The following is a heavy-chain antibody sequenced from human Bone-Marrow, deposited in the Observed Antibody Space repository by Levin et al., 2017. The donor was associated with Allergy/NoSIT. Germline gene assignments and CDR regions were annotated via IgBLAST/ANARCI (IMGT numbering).Heavy chain of an antibody. V-gene: IGHV1-69*01. CDR1: GGTFSTYT. D-gene: IGHD6-19*01. CDR2: IMPIIGTA. J-gene: IGHJ4*02. CDR3: ARGEIGSSGLFDY. Sequence: GGSLRLSCKASGGTFSTYTVSWVRQAPGQGLEWMGGIMPIIGTANYAQKFQGRVTINADESTSTAYMELSSLRSEDTAVYYCARGEIGSSGLFDYWGQGTLVTVSS.